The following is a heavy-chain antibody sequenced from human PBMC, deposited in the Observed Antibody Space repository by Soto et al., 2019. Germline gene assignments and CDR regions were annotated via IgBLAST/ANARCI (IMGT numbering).Heavy chain of an antibody. CDR3: ARVNRDIVVVPAAMPNAVAYNWFDP. CDR2: IYYSGST. V-gene: IGHV4-59*01. Sequence: PPETLSLTCTGSGGSISSYYWSWIRQPPGKGLEWIGYIYYSGSTNYNPSLKSRVTISVDTSKNQFSLKLSSVTAADTAVYYCARVNRDIVVVPAAMPNAVAYNWFDPWGQGTLVTVSS. CDR1: GGSISSYY. J-gene: IGHJ5*02. D-gene: IGHD2-2*01.